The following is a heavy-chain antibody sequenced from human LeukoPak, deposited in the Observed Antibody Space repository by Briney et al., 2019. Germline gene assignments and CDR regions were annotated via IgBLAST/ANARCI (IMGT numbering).Heavy chain of an antibody. CDR2: INTNTGNP. J-gene: IGHJ4*02. V-gene: IGHV7-4-1*02. CDR3: ARIPRGSSWYHEDY. CDR1: GYTFISYA. Sequence: GASVKVSCKASGYTFISYAMNWVRQAPGQGLEWMGWINTNTGNPTYAQGFTGRFVFPLDTSVSTAYLQISSLKAEDTAVYYCARIPRGSSWYHEDYWGQGTLVTVSS. D-gene: IGHD6-13*01.